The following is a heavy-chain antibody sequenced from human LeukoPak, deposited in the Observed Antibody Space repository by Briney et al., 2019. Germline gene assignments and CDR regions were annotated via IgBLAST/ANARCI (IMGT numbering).Heavy chain of an antibody. CDR3: ARDGWGGSSNNWFDP. Sequence: RTSQTLSLTCAVSGGSISSGGYSWSWIRQPPGKGLEWIGYIYHSGSTYYNPSLKSRVTISVDRSKNQFSLKLSSVTAADTAVYYCARDGWGGSSNNWFDPWGQGTLVTVSS. CDR2: IYHSGST. D-gene: IGHD6-19*01. J-gene: IGHJ5*02. V-gene: IGHV4-30-2*01. CDR1: GGSISSGGYS.